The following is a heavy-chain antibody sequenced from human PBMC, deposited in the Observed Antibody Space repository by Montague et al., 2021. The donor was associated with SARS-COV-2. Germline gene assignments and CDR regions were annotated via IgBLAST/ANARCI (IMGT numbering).Heavy chain of an antibody. CDR1: GFSLSTSGVG. CDR2: IYWDDDR. Sequence: PALVKPTQTLTLTCTFSGFSLSTSGVGVGWIRQPPGRALERLALIYWDDDRRYSPSLKSRLTITKDTSKNQVVLTMTNMDPVDTATYYCAHLVGYGWGSYTDYWGQGTLVTVSS. CDR3: AHLVGYGWGSYTDY. J-gene: IGHJ4*02. D-gene: IGHD3-10*01. V-gene: IGHV2-5*02.